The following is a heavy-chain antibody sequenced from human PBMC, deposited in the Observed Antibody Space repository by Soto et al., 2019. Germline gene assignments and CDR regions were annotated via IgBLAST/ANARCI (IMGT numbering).Heavy chain of an antibody. V-gene: IGHV3-23*01. Sequence: GESLKISCAASGFTFSSYAMSWVRQAPGKGLEWVSAISGSGGSTYYADSVKGRFTISRDNSKNTLYLQMNSLRAEDTAVYYCAKIAAGCTNGVCYDIDYWGQGTLVTVSS. CDR3: AKIAAGCTNGVCYDIDY. CDR2: ISGSGGST. CDR1: GFTFSSYA. J-gene: IGHJ4*02. D-gene: IGHD2-8*01.